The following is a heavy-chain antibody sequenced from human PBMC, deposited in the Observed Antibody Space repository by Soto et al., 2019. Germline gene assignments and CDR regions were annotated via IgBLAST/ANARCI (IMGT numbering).Heavy chain of an antibody. CDR3: AKCHSSSYYHYYYGMDV. Sequence: QVQLVESGGGVVQPGRSLRLSCAASGFTFSSYTMNWVRQAPGKGLEWVATISYDGTNEYYADSVKGRFTISRDNFQNTVHLQRTSLRAEDTAVYYCAKCHSSSYYHYYYGMDVWGQGTTVTVSS. V-gene: IGHV3-30-3*02. J-gene: IGHJ6*02. CDR2: ISYDGTNE. D-gene: IGHD6-13*01. CDR1: GFTFSSYT.